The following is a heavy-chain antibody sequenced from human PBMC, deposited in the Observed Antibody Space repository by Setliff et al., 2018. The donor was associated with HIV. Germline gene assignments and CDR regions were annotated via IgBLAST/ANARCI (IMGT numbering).Heavy chain of an antibody. J-gene: IGHJ4*02. Sequence: PSETLSLTCTVSGGSISSGDYYWSWIRQPPGKGLEWIGYIYYSGSTYYKSSLASRLTMSIDTSRNQSSLKLRSVTAADTAVFYCARMSVSAAVYFDSWGQGTLVTVSS. CDR3: ARMSVSAAVYFDS. D-gene: IGHD6-25*01. V-gene: IGHV4-30-4*08. CDR1: GGSISSGDYY. CDR2: IYYSGST.